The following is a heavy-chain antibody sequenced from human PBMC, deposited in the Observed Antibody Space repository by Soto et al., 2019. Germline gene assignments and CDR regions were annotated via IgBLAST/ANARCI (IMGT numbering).Heavy chain of an antibody. CDR2: INGRSNYV. CDR1: GFPFSTYT. V-gene: IGHV3-21*01. D-gene: IGHD1-26*01. J-gene: IGHJ4*02. Sequence: SLRLSCVFSGFPFSTYTMNWVRQAPGKGLEWVSSINGRSNYVYYADSVKGRFTISRDNAKNSLYLQMNRLRAEDTAIYYCAREDGVVGSSSAFDHWGRGTLVTVSS. CDR3: AREDGVVGSSSAFDH.